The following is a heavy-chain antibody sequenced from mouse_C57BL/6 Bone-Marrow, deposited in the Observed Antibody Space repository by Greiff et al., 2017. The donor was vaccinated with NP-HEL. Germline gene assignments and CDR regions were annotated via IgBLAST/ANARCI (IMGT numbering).Heavy chain of an antibody. V-gene: IGHV5-16*01. Sequence: VMLVASEGGLVQPGSSMKLSCTTSGFTFSDYYMAWVRQVPETGLDWVANINYDGSSPYYLYSLKCRFIIARDNAKNVLYLQMSSMKSEDTATYYCAREGGLRRRTYAMDYWGQGTAVTVSS. D-gene: IGHD2-4*01. CDR1: GFTFSDYY. CDR2: INYDGSSP. J-gene: IGHJ4*01. CDR3: AREGGLRRRTYAMDY.